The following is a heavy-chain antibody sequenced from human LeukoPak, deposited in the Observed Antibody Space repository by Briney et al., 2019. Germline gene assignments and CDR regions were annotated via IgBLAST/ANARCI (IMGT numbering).Heavy chain of an antibody. CDR3: ATSRPPHYYGSGSYHYYFDY. Sequence: GASVKVSCKVSGYTLTELSMHWLRQPPGKGLEGMGGFNPEDGKTIYAQKFQGRVTITEDTSTDTAYMELSSLRSEDTAVYYCATSRPPHYYGSGSYHYYFDYWGQGTLVTVSS. J-gene: IGHJ4*02. D-gene: IGHD3-10*01. V-gene: IGHV1-24*01. CDR2: FNPEDGKT. CDR1: GYTLTELS.